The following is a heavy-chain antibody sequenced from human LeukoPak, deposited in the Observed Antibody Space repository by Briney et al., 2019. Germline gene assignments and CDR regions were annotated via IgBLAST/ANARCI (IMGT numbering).Heavy chain of an antibody. D-gene: IGHD5-18*01. J-gene: IGHJ6*02. CDR2: ISYDGSNK. V-gene: IGHV3-30*04. CDR3: ARDSVDTAMEGYGMDV. CDR1: GFTFSSYA. Sequence: GGSLRLSCAASGFTFSSYAMHWVRQAPGKGLEWVAGISYDGSNKYYADSVKGRFTISRDNSKNTLYLQMNSLRAEDTAVYYCARDSVDTAMEGYGMDVWGQGTTVTVSS.